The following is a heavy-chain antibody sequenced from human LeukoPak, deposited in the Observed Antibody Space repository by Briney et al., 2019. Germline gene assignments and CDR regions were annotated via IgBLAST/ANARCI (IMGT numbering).Heavy chain of an antibody. J-gene: IGHJ4*02. CDR1: GFTLSTYW. D-gene: IGHD3-16*01. V-gene: IGHV3-74*01. CDR3: AREFEATGFWALDY. Sequence: PGGSLRLSCAVSGFTLSTYWMHWVRQAPGKGLVWVSRMNSDGRATTYADSVKGRFTISRDNAKNTLYLQMNSLRAEDTAMYYCAREFEATGFWALDYWGQGTLVTVSS. CDR2: MNSDGRAT.